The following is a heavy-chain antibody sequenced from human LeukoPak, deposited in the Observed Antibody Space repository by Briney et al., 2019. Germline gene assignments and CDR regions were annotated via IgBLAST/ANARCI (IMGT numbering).Heavy chain of an antibody. J-gene: IGHJ4*02. CDR3: AKVRIRLWFEYYFDY. Sequence: GGSLRLSCAASGFTFSSYAMSWVRQAPGKGLEWVSAISGSGGSTYYADSVKGRFTISRDNSKNTLYLQMNSLRAEDTAVYYCAKVRIRLWFEYYFDYWGQGTLVTVSS. V-gene: IGHV3-23*01. CDR1: GFTFSSYA. CDR2: ISGSGGST. D-gene: IGHD5-18*01.